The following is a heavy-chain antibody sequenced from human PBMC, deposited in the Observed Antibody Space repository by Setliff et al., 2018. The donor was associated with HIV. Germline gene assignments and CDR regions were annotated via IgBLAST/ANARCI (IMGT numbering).Heavy chain of an antibody. CDR3: ARDGYSSSWYVISGSFDY. D-gene: IGHD6-13*01. J-gene: IGHJ4*02. CDR2: INPSGGST. V-gene: IGHV1-46*01. CDR1: GYTFTSYY. Sequence: ASVKVSCKASGYTFTSYYMHWVRQAPGQGLEWMGIINPSGGSTSYAQKFQGRVTMTRDTSTSTVYMELSSLRSEDTAVYYCARDGYSSSWYVISGSFDYWGQGILVTVSS.